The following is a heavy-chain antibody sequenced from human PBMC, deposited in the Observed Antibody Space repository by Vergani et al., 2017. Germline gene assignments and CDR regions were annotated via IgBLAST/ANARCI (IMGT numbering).Heavy chain of an antibody. CDR1: GGSISSSSYY. V-gene: IGHV4-39*01. CDR2: IYYSGST. J-gene: IGHJ4*02. CDR3: ARHFYGSGNFDY. Sequence: QLQLQESGPGLVKPSETLSLTCTVSGGSISSSSYYWGWIRQPPGKGLEWIGSIYYSGSTYYNPSLKSRVTISVDTSKNQFSLKLSSVTAADTAVYYCARHFYGSGNFDYWGQGTLVTVSS. D-gene: IGHD3-10*01.